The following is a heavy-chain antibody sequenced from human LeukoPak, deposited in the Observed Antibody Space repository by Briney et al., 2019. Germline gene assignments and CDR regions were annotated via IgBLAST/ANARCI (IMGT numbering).Heavy chain of an antibody. CDR3: ARTEGIRVDTAMGFDY. D-gene: IGHD5-18*01. Sequence: SETLSLTCTVSGGSISSSSYYWGWIRQPPGKGLEWIVSIYYSGSTYYNPSLKSRVTISVDTSKNQFSLKLSSVTAADTAVYYCARTEGIRVDTAMGFDYWGQGTLVTVSS. CDR1: GGSISSSSYY. CDR2: IYYSGST. J-gene: IGHJ4*02. V-gene: IGHV4-39*01.